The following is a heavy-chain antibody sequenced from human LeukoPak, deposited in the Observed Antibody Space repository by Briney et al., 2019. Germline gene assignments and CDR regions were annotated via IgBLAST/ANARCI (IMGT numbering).Heavy chain of an antibody. Sequence: SETLSLTCTVSGGSISSGSYYWSWIRQPAGKGLEWIGRIYTSGSTNYNPSLKSRVIISVDTSKNQFSLKLSSVTAADTAVYYCARDQDYYYYYYMDVWGKGTTVTVSS. CDR2: IYTSGST. J-gene: IGHJ6*03. CDR3: ARDQDYYYYYYMDV. V-gene: IGHV4-61*02. CDR1: GGSISSGSYY.